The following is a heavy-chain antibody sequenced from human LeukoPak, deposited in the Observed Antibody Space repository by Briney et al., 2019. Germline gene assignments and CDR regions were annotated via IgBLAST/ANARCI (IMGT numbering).Heavy chain of an antibody. Sequence: PGMSLRLSCAASGFTFSNYWMNWVRQAPGKGLEWVANIKQDGSQKYYVDSVKGRFTISRDNAKNSLYLQMNSLRAEDTAVYYCARFYWLDYWGQGTLVTVSS. J-gene: IGHJ4*02. D-gene: IGHD3-9*01. CDR1: GFTFSNYW. CDR2: IKQDGSQK. V-gene: IGHV3-7*03. CDR3: ARFYWLDY.